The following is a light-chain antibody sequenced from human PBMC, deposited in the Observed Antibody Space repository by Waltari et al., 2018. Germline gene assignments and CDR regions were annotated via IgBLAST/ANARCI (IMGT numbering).Light chain of an antibody. J-gene: IGLJ2*01. Sequence: QSALTQPASVSGSPGQSITISCTGTSSNVGGSHYVSWYQQHPAKAPKLMIYDVSNRPSGVSNRFSGSKSGNTASLTISGLQAEDEADYYCSSYISSSTLELFGGGTSLTVL. CDR3: SSYISSSTLEL. CDR2: DVS. V-gene: IGLV2-14*03. CDR1: SSNVGGSHY.